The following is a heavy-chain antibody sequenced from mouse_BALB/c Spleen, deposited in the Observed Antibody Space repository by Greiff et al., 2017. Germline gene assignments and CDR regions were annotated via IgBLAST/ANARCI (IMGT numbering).Heavy chain of an antibody. CDR3: ARSNDGYDAMDY. Sequence: QVQLQQSGPELVKPGASVKISCKASGYSFTSYYIHWVKQRPGQGLEWIGWISPGSGNTKYNEKFKGKATLTADTSSSTAYMQLSSLTSEDSAVYFCARSNDGYDAMDYWGQGTSVTVSS. CDR2: ISPGSGNT. V-gene: IGHV1-66*01. CDR1: GYSFTSYY. J-gene: IGHJ4*01. D-gene: IGHD2-3*01.